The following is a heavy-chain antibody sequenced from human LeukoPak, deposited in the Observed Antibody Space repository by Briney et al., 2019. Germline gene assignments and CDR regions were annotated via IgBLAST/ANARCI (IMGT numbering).Heavy chain of an antibody. CDR1: GFAFSSNA. CDR2: ISVSSTT. CDR3: AKCNLDNCREGFHI. Sequence: AGGSLRLSCAAAGFAFSSNALTCVRQAPGEGLDWVSSISVSSTTYYLDSVKGRFTISRDNSNNALFLQMNSLRAEDTALYYCAKCNLDNCREGFHIWGQGTMVTVSS. J-gene: IGHJ3*02. V-gene: IGHV3-23*01. D-gene: IGHD1-1*01.